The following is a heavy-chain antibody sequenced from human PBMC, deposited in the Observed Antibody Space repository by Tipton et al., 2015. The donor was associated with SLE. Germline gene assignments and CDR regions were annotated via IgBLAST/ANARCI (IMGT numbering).Heavy chain of an antibody. V-gene: IGHV4-34*01. J-gene: IGHJ4*02. CDR3: ARGRSIIRYGPFDY. Sequence: GLVKPSETLSLTCAVYGGSFTTYYWNWIRQPPGKGLEWIGEISHSGSTNYNPSLKSRVTISLDTSKNQFSLKLNSVTAADTAVYYCARGRSIIRYGPFDYWGQGTLVTVSS. CDR2: ISHSGST. CDR1: GGSFTTYY. D-gene: IGHD3-10*01.